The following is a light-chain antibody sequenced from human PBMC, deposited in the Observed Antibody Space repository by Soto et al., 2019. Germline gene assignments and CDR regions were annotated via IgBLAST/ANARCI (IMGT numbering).Light chain of an antibody. CDR1: QSISSW. Sequence: DIQMTQSPSTLSAFVGDRVTITCRASQSISSWLAWFQQKPGKDPKLLIYDDSSLASGVPSRFSGSGYGTEFTITVRSLQPDDFATYYYQQYKSYPWRFRQKTKVEIK. V-gene: IGKV1-5*01. CDR3: QQYKSYPWR. CDR2: DDS. J-gene: IGKJ1*01.